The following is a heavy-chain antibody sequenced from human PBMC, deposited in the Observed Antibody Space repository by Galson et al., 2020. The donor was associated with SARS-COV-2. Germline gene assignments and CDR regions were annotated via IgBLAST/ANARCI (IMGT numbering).Heavy chain of an antibody. CDR1: GYIFTSWG. V-gene: IGHV1-18*01. J-gene: IGHJ6*02. CDR2: ISTDNGHT. Sequence: ASVKVSCKASGYIFTSWGISWVRQAPGQGLEWIGWISTDNGHTDYAQNVQGRVTLTTDTSTSTAYMELRSLRSDDTAKYYCATQAAYCSNGLCRGYYYYYAMDVWGQGTTVTVSS. CDR3: ATQAAYCSNGLCRGYYYYYAMDV. D-gene: IGHD2-8*01.